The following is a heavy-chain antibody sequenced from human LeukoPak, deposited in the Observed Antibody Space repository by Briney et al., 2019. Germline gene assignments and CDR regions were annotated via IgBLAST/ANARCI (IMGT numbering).Heavy chain of an antibody. CDR3: AKVYSRLEPFDY. Sequence: GGSLRLSCAASGFTFSYYWMHWVRQAPGKGLVWVSRINSDGSSASYADSVKGRFTISRDNSKNTLYLQMNSLRAKDTAVYYCAKVYSRLEPFDYWGQGTLVTVSS. J-gene: IGHJ4*02. CDR1: GFTFSYYW. D-gene: IGHD1-1*01. CDR2: INSDGSSA. V-gene: IGHV3-74*01.